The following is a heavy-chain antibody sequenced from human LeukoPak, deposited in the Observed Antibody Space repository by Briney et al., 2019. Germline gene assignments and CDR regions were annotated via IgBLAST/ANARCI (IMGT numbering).Heavy chain of an antibody. CDR1: GGSFSSYA. D-gene: IGHD3-10*01. Sequence: ASVKVSCKASGGSFSSYAISWVRQAPGERLEWRGRIIPILGMANYAQKFQGRVTITADKSTRSAYMELSSLRSEDTAVYYCARERFGELLRVPYYFDCWGQGTLVTVSS. CDR2: IIPILGMA. J-gene: IGHJ4*02. CDR3: ARERFGELLRVPYYFDC. V-gene: IGHV1-69*04.